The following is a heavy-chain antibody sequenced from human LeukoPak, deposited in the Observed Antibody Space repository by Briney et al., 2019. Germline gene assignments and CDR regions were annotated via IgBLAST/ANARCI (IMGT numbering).Heavy chain of an antibody. CDR1: GFTFSSYA. CDR3: AKDSNGSGYYLYYFDY. D-gene: IGHD3-22*01. CDR2: ISGSGGST. V-gene: IGHV3-23*01. Sequence: GASLRLSCAASGFTFSSYAMSWVRQAPGKGLEWVSAISGSGGSTYYADSVEGRFTISRDNSKNTLYLQMNSLRAEDTAVYYCAKDSNGSGYYLYYFDYWGQGTLVTVSS. J-gene: IGHJ4*02.